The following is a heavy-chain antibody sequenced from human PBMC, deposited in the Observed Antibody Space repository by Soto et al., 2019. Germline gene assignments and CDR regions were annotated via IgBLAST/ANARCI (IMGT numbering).Heavy chain of an antibody. Sequence: PGGSLRLSCAASGFTFSSYAMSWVRQAPGKGLEWVSAISGSGGSTYYADSVKGRFTISRDNSKNTLYLQMNSLRAEDTAVYYCACSFSPSPIAVAGRLDYWGQGTLVTVSS. CDR3: ACSFSPSPIAVAGRLDY. D-gene: IGHD6-19*01. V-gene: IGHV3-23*01. J-gene: IGHJ4*02. CDR2: ISGSGGST. CDR1: GFTFSSYA.